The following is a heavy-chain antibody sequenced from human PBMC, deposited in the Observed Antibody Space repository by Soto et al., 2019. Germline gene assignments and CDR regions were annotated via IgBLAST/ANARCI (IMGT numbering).Heavy chain of an antibody. CDR1: VFSLSTSGVG. Sequence: SGPTLVNPTQTLTLTCTFSVFSLSTSGVGVGWIRQPPGKALEWLALIFWDDDKRYSPSLKSRLTITKGTSKNQVVLTMTNMDPVDTATYYCAHSPPYDILTGSLNYFDYWGQGTLVTV. CDR2: IFWDDDK. J-gene: IGHJ4*02. V-gene: IGHV2-5*02. D-gene: IGHD3-9*01. CDR3: AHSPPYDILTGSLNYFDY.